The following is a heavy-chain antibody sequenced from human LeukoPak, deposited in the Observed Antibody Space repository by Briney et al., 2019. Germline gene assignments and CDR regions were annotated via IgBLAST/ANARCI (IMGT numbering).Heavy chain of an antibody. J-gene: IGHJ4*02. Sequence: GGSLRLSCAASGFTFSSYGMHWVRQAPGKGLEWVAVISYDGSKKYYADSVKGRFTISRDNSKNTLYLQMNSLRAEDTAVYYCAKDAIYYGSELWGQGTLVTVSS. CDR3: AKDAIYYGSEL. CDR2: ISYDGSKK. D-gene: IGHD3-10*01. CDR1: GFTFSSYG. V-gene: IGHV3-30*18.